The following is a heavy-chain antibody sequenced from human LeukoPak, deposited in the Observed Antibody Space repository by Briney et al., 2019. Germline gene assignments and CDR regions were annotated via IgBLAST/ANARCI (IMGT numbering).Heavy chain of an antibody. CDR3: AKDLSVWSGFDY. Sequence: PGGSLRLSCAASGFTFSSYGMHWVRQAPGKGLEWVAFIRYDGSNKYYADSMKGRFTISRDNSKNTVFLQMSSLRAEDTAVYYCAKDLSVWSGFDYWGQGTLVTVSS. D-gene: IGHD3-3*01. CDR1: GFTFSSYG. J-gene: IGHJ4*02. CDR2: IRYDGSNK. V-gene: IGHV3-30*02.